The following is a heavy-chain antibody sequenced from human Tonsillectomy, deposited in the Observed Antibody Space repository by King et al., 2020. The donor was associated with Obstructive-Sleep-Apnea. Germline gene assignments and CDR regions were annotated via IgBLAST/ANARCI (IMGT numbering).Heavy chain of an antibody. CDR2: INYSGTT. V-gene: IGHV4-39*07. CDR3: ARLDIEYSYQYGMDV. J-gene: IGHJ6*02. CDR1: GGSIGSSSYY. D-gene: IGHD2-2*03. Sequence: LQLQESGPGLVKPSETLSLTCIVSGGSIGSSSYYWGWIRQPPGKGLEWIGSINYSGTTYYNPCPRSRVTISVDTSKNQLSLRLTSVTAADTAVYYCARLDIEYSYQYGMDVWGQGTTVTVSS.